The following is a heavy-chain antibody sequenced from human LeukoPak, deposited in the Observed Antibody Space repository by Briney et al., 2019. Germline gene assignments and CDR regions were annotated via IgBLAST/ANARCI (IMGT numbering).Heavy chain of an antibody. CDR1: GYSFTNYW. V-gene: IGHV5-51*01. CDR3: ARHDNGGLVRGIIPADALDI. Sequence: GESLKISCKGSGYSFTNYWIGWVRQMPGKGLEWMGIIYPGDSDTKYSPSFQGQVTISADKSISTAYLQWSSLKASDTAIYYCARHDNGGLVRGIIPADALDIWGQGTVVTVSS. CDR2: IYPGDSDT. D-gene: IGHD3-10*01. J-gene: IGHJ3*02.